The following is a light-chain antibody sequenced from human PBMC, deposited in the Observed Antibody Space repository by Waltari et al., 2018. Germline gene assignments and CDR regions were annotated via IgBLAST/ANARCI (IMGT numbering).Light chain of an antibody. J-gene: IGKJ2*01. CDR3: KQRRKALT. CDR1: QSVASY. CDR2: DAS. Sequence: EIVLTQSPATLSLSPGERATLSCRASQSVASYLAWYQQKPGQAPRLLIYDASNRATGFQARFSGSGSGTDFPLTTRGLGPEDLGLYSGKQRRKALTFGRGPSWRS. V-gene: IGKV3-11*01.